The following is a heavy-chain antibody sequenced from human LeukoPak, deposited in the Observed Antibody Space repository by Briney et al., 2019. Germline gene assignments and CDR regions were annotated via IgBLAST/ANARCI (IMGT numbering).Heavy chain of an antibody. CDR3: ARKPCSSTSCAEAA. Sequence: SETLSLTCSVSGGSISSGDYYWSWIRQTPEKGLEWIGHIFNTGSPYYTPSLKSRVTISADTSKNQFSLKLSSVTAADTAVYYCARKPCSSTSCAEAAWGQGTLVTVSS. D-gene: IGHD2-2*01. J-gene: IGHJ5*02. CDR2: IFNTGSP. V-gene: IGHV4-30-4*08. CDR1: GGSISSGDYY.